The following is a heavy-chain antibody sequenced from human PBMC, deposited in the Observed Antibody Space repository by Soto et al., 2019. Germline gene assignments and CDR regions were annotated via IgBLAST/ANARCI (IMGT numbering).Heavy chain of an antibody. D-gene: IGHD1-20*01. Sequence: PGGSLRLSCAASGFTFSSYAMSWVRQAPGKGLEWVSAISGSGGSTYYADSVKGRFTIPRDNSKNTLYLQMNSLRAEDTAVYYCAKHITAQTRPLFDYWGQGTLVTVSS. J-gene: IGHJ4*02. CDR2: ISGSGGST. CDR1: GFTFSSYA. CDR3: AKHITAQTRPLFDY. V-gene: IGHV3-23*01.